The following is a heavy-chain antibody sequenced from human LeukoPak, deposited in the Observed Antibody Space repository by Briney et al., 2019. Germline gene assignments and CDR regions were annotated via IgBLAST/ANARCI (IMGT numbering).Heavy chain of an antibody. V-gene: IGHV3-21*01. D-gene: IGHD3-10*01. CDR1: GFTFSSYS. Sequence: GGSLRLSCAASGFTFSSYSMNWVRQAPGKGLEWVSSISSSSSYIYYADSVKGRFTISRDNAKNSLYLQMNSLRAEDTAVYYCARDPSYGSGSSGWFDPWGQGTLVTVSS. CDR3: ARDPSYGSGSSGWFDP. CDR2: ISSSSSYI. J-gene: IGHJ5*02.